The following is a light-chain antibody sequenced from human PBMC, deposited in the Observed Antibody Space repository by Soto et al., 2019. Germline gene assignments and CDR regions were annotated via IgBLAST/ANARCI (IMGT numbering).Light chain of an antibody. CDR3: QQYFTSPLT. Sequence: EVVLTQSPGTLSLSPGERATLSCRASQSVSSNYLAWYQQKPGQAPRLLIYGVSSRATAIPDRFSGSGSGTDFSLTISRLEPEDLAVYYCQQYFTSPLTFGGGTKVDIK. CDR1: QSVSSNY. J-gene: IGKJ4*01. CDR2: GVS. V-gene: IGKV3-20*01.